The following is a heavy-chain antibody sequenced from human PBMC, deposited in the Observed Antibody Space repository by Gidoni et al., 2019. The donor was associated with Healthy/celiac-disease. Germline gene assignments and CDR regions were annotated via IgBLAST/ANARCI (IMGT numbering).Heavy chain of an antibody. D-gene: IGHD1-26*01. V-gene: IGHV3-15*01. CDR2: IKSKTDGGTT. J-gene: IGHJ6*02. CDR1: GFTFSNAW. CDR3: TTDPSMGGIVGATTPFYYYGMDV. Sequence: EVQLVESGGGLVKPGGSLSLSCAAPGFTFSNAWMSWVRQAPGKGLEWVARIKSKTDGGTTDYAAPVKGRFTISRDDSKNTLYLQMNSLKTEDTAVYYCTTDPSMGGIVGATTPFYYYGMDVWGQGTTVTVSS.